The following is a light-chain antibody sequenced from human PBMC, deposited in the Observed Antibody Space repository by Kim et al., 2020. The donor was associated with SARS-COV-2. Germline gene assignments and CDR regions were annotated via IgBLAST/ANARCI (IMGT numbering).Light chain of an antibody. CDR2: SNN. CDR1: RLRSYS. Sequence: LGQTVRITCQGDRLRSYSGSWYQQKPGQAPLLVIYSNNARPSGIPDRISGSRSGNTASLTISGAQAEDEADYYCNSRDSSGDLWVFGGGTQLTVL. V-gene: IGLV3-19*01. J-gene: IGLJ3*02. CDR3: NSRDSSGDLWV.